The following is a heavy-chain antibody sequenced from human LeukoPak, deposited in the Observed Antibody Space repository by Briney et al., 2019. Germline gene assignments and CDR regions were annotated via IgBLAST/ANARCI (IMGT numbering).Heavy chain of an antibody. V-gene: IGHV3-9*01. CDR3: AKDISSGWPDAFDI. J-gene: IGHJ3*02. Sequence: GGSLRLSCAASGFTFDDYAMHWGRQAPGKGLEWVSGISWNSGSIGYADSVKGRFTISRDNAKNSLYLQMNSLRAEDTALYYCAKDISSGWPDAFDIWGQGTMVTVSS. CDR2: ISWNSGSI. D-gene: IGHD6-19*01. CDR1: GFTFDDYA.